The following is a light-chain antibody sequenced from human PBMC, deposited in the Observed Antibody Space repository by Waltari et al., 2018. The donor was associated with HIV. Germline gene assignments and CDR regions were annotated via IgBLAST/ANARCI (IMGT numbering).Light chain of an antibody. Sequence: QSVLTQPPSASGTPGQRVTISCPGPSSNLGRNYVYWYQQPPGTAPKLLIYRNNQRPSGVPDRFSGSKSGTSASLAISGLRSEDEADYYCAAWDDSLSGWVFGGGTKLTVL. CDR3: AAWDDSLSGWV. CDR1: SSNLGRNY. CDR2: RNN. V-gene: IGLV1-47*01. J-gene: IGLJ3*02.